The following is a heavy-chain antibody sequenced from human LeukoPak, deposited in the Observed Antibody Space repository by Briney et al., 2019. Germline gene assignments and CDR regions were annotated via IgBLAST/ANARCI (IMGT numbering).Heavy chain of an antibody. V-gene: IGHV3-23*01. CDR2: IGGSGVST. D-gene: IGHD1-26*01. J-gene: IGHJ6*03. Sequence: GGSLRLSCAASGFTFSSYGMAWVRQAPGKGLEWVSAIGGSGVSTYYADSVKGRFTISRDNSRNTLYLQMNSLRAEDTAVYYCARGAVSYYYYYMDVWGKGTTVTVSS. CDR3: ARGAVSYYYYYMDV. CDR1: GFTFSSYG.